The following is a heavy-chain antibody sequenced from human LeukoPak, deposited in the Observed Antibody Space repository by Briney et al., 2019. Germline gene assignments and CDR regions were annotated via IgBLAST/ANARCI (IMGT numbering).Heavy chain of an antibody. V-gene: IGHV4-4*07. Sequence: SETLSLTCTVSGDSIISNYWSWIRQPAGQGLEWIGRIYYSGSTNYNPSLKSRLTMSVDTSKNQFSLKLTSVTAADTAVYYCGRQGYTASYYFVDYWSQGTLVTVSS. CDR2: IYYSGST. D-gene: IGHD1-26*01. J-gene: IGHJ4*02. CDR3: GRQGYTASYYFVDY. CDR1: GDSIISNY.